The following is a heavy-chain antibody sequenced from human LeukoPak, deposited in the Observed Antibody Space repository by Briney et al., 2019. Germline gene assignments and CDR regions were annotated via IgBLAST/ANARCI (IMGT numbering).Heavy chain of an antibody. CDR3: AREGGVYYYDSSGYYPFDY. Sequence: GGSLRLSCAASGFTFSSYSMNWVRQAPGKGLEWVSSISSSSSYIYYADSVKGRFTISRDNAKNSLYLQMNSLRAEDTAVYYCAREGGVYYYDSSGYYPFDYWGQGTLVTVSS. CDR2: ISSSSSYI. CDR1: GFTFSSYS. D-gene: IGHD3-22*01. V-gene: IGHV3-21*01. J-gene: IGHJ4*02.